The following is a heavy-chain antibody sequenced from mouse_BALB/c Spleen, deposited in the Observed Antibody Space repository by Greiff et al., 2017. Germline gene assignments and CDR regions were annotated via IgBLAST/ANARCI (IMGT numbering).Heavy chain of an antibody. J-gene: IGHJ3*01. CDR1: GFTFSSYG. CDR2: ISSGGSYT. CDR3: ARNYDYEGFAY. D-gene: IGHD2-4*01. Sequence: EVKLMESGGDLVKPGGSLKLSCAASGFTFSSYGMSWVRQTPDKRLEWVATISSGGSYTYYPDSVKGRFTISRDNAKNTLYLQMSSLKSEDTAMYYCARNYDYEGFAYWGQGTLVTVSA. V-gene: IGHV5-6*01.